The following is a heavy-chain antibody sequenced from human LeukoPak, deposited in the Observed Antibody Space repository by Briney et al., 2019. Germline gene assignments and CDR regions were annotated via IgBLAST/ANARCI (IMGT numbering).Heavy chain of an antibody. J-gene: IGHJ5*01. CDR3: ARRPRGVIIKTWFDS. D-gene: IGHD3-10*01. V-gene: IGHV3-7*01. CDR2: IKQDGSEK. Sequence: GGSLRLSCAASGFTFSSYWMSWVRQAPGKGLEWVANIKQDGSEKYYVDSVKGRFTISRDNSKNTLYLQMVSLRVEDTAVYYCARRPRGVIIKTWFDSWGQGTLVTVSS. CDR1: GFTFSSYW.